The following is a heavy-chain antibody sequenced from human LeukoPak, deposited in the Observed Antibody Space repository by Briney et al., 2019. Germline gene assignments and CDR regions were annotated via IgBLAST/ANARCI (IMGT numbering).Heavy chain of an antibody. CDR1: GFSFRHYA. CDR3: ARDYPYSYYMNV. D-gene: IGHD4-11*01. Sequence: PGGSLRLSCAGSGFSFRHYAINWVRQAPGKGLEWVSSITSSSDYIYYADSVKGRFTISRDNAKNLLYLQMNSLRAEDTAVYYCARDYPYSYYMNVWGNGTTVTVSS. CDR2: ITSSSDYI. J-gene: IGHJ6*03. V-gene: IGHV3-21*01.